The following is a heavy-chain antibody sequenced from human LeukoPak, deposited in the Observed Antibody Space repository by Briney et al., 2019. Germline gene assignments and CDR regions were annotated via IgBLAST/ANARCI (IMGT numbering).Heavy chain of an antibody. J-gene: IGHJ6*03. CDR3: ARLPDYYYYYMDV. CDR1: GGTFSSYA. V-gene: IGHV1-69*05. CDR2: IIPIFGTA. Sequence: ASVKVSCKASGGTFSSYAISWVRQAPGQGLEWMGGIIPIFGTANYAQKLQGRVTMTTDTSTSTAYMELRSLRSDDTAVYYCARLPDYYYYYMDVWGKGTTVTVSS. D-gene: IGHD2-2*01.